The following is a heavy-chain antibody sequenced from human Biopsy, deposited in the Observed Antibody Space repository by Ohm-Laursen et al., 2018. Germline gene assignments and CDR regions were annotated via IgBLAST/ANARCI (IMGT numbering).Heavy chain of an antibody. CDR2: ISYTGYT. D-gene: IGHD4-23*01. Sequence: SQTLSLTCTVSGGSFTGHYWSWTPQPPGKGLEWIGHISYTGYTSYSASIKSRVTISVDTSRNHFPLRLSSLTAADTAVYYCARGSNDFGGLYFPRWGQGTLLTVSS. J-gene: IGHJ4*02. CDR1: GGSFTGHY. V-gene: IGHV4-59*11. CDR3: ARGSNDFGGLYFPR.